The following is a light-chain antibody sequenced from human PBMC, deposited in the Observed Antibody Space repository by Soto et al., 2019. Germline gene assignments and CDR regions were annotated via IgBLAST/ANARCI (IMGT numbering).Light chain of an antibody. CDR1: QNIDTW. CDR3: QQFKSYLYT. CDR2: KAS. Sequence: DIPMTQSPSTLSASVGARVTITCRASQNIDTWLAWYQQKPGKAPKLLIYKASSLESGVPSRFSGSGSGTEFTLTISSLQPDDFATYYCQQFKSYLYTFGQGTKLEIK. V-gene: IGKV1-5*03. J-gene: IGKJ2*01.